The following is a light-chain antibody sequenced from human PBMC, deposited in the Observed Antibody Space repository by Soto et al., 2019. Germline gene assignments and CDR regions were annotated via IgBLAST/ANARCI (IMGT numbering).Light chain of an antibody. CDR2: DVS. V-gene: IGKV3-11*01. Sequence: EIVLTQSPATLSLSPGGRATLSCRATHSVNNYLAWYQQKPGQAPRLLIFDVSNRTTGIPARFSGSGSGTDFTLTISSLEPEDSAVYFCQQRRSWPWLTFGGGTRVEIK. CDR1: HSVNNY. CDR3: QQRRSWPWLT. J-gene: IGKJ4*01.